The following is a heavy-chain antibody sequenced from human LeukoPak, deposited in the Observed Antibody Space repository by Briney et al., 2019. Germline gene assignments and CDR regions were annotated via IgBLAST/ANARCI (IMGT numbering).Heavy chain of an antibody. Sequence: SAPALVRPTQTLTLTCTFSGFSRSTTGMCVSWIRQPPGKALEWLALIDRDDDKYYSTSLKTRLTISKDTSKNQVVLTMTNMDPVDTATYYCARKPLRPDAFDIWGQGTMVTVSS. D-gene: IGHD3-9*01. V-gene: IGHV2-70*01. J-gene: IGHJ3*02. CDR1: GFSRSTTGMC. CDR2: IDRDDDK. CDR3: ARKPLRPDAFDI.